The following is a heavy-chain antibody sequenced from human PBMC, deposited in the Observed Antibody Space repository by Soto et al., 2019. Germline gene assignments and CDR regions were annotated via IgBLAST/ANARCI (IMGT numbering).Heavy chain of an antibody. D-gene: IGHD3-22*01. CDR3: ARGLVARQFLDY. CDR2: IIPIFGTA. J-gene: IGHJ4*02. CDR1: GGTFSSYA. Sequence: QVQLVQSGAEVKKPGSSVKVSCKASGGTFSSYAISWVRQAPGQGLEWMGGIIPIFGTANYAQNYQGRLTITADESTSPAYIELSSLRSEDTAVYYCARGLVARQFLDYCGQGTLVTVSS. V-gene: IGHV1-69*01.